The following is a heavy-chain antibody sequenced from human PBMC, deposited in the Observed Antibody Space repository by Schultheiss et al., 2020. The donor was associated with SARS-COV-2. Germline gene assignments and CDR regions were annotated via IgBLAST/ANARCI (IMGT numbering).Heavy chain of an antibody. D-gene: IGHD2-2*02. CDR2: IYTSGST. J-gene: IGHJ6*02. CDR1: GGSISSDY. CDR3: ARFGFPEYCSSTSCYREPSYYYYGMDV. Sequence: SETLSLTCTVSGGSISSDYWTWIRQPPGKGLEWIGRIYTSGSTNYNPSLKSRVTISVDTSKNQFSLKLSSVTAADTAVYYCARFGFPEYCSSTSCYREPSYYYYGMDVWGQGTTVTVSS. V-gene: IGHV4-4*08.